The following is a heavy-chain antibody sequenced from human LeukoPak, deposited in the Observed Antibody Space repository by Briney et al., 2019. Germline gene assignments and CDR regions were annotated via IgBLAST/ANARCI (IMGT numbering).Heavy chain of an antibody. CDR1: GGSISSYY. CDR2: IYTSWSA. J-gene: IGHJ5*02. Sequence: SETLSLTCTVSGGSISSYYWSWIRQPAGKGLEWIGRIYTSWSANYNPSLKSRVTMSVETSKNQFSMKLSSVSAADTAVYYCAGAWGRIAAAPRVRRWFDPWGQGTLVTVSS. CDR3: AGAWGRIAAAPRVRRWFDP. D-gene: IGHD6-13*01. V-gene: IGHV4-4*07.